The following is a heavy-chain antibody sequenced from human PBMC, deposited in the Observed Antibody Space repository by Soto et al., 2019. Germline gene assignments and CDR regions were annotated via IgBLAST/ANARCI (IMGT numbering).Heavy chain of an antibody. CDR3: ARGRLTRIMHNWRLDVPFDY. J-gene: IGHJ4*02. D-gene: IGHD3-16*01. CDR1: GASITSYVYS. V-gene: IGHV4-31*02. CDR2: IYHGGST. Sequence: QVQLEESGPGLVKPSQTLSLTSTASGASITSYVYSWGRARQLPGKGLEWIGHIYHGGSTYYKPSLKSRIAISLGTSKKQFSVILTSMTARCTALCYCARGRLTRIMHNWRLDVPFDYWGQGILVTVSS.